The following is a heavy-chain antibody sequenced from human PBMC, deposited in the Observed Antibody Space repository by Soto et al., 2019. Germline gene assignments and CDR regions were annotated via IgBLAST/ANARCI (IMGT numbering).Heavy chain of an antibody. J-gene: IGHJ4*02. V-gene: IGHV3-23*01. D-gene: IGHD1-7*01. CDR1: GLTFSNFA. CDR2: IGGSSGTT. Sequence: QSAGSLRLSCEVCGLTFSNFAMSWVRQAPGKGLEWASAIGGSSGTTFYADSVKGRFTISKDYAKNMLYLQMNSLRAEDTAVYYCAKFKGFNWNYVFDYWGQGVPVTVSS. CDR3: AKFKGFNWNYVFDY.